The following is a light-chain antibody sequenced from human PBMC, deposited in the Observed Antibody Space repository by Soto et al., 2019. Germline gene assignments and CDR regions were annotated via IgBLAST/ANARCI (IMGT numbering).Light chain of an antibody. CDR2: LKSDGSH. CDR1: SGHSSYA. CDR3: QTWGTGIWV. Sequence: QLVLTQSPSASASLGASVKLTCTLSSGHSSYAIAWHQQQPDKGPRFLMKLKSDGSHTKGDGIPHRFSGSSSGAERYLTISSLQSEDEADYYCQTWGTGIWVFGGGTKLTVL. V-gene: IGLV4-69*01. J-gene: IGLJ3*02.